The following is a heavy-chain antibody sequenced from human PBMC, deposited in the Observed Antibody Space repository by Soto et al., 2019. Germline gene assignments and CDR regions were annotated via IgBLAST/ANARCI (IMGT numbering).Heavy chain of an antibody. Sequence: ESLKISCQGSGYTFTNYWIGLVRHMPGKGLEWMGVIYPGDSDTKYSPSFQGQVTFSADKSINTAYLQWTSLKASDTAMYFCGRLTGLPHYYSTDVWGQGTTVTVSS. CDR2: IYPGDSDT. CDR3: GRLTGLPHYYSTDV. D-gene: IGHD3-9*01. CDR1: GYTFTNYW. J-gene: IGHJ6*02. V-gene: IGHV5-51*01.